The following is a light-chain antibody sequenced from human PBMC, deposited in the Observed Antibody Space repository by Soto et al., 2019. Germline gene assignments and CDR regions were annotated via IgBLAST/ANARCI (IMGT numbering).Light chain of an antibody. CDR1: QSVSSSY. CDR3: QQYGSSSWT. J-gene: IGKJ1*01. CDR2: GAS. V-gene: IGKV3-20*01. Sequence: IVLTQSPGTLSLSPGERPTLSCRASQSVSSSYLAWYQQKFGQAPMLLIYGASSRATDIPARFSGSGSGTDFTLTISRLEPEDFAVYYCQQYGSSSWTFGQGTKVEIK.